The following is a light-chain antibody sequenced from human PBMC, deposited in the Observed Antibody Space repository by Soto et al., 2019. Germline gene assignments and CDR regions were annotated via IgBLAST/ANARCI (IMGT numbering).Light chain of an antibody. CDR2: DVS. CDR3: TSYTTSSTLYV. CDR1: SSDVGAYNY. V-gene: IGLV2-14*01. Sequence: QSALTQPASVSGSPGQSITISCTGTSSDVGAYNYVSWYQQHPGKATKLIIYDVSNRPSGISNRFSGSKSANTASLTISGLQTEDEADYFCTSYTTSSTLYVFGTGTKVTVL. J-gene: IGLJ1*01.